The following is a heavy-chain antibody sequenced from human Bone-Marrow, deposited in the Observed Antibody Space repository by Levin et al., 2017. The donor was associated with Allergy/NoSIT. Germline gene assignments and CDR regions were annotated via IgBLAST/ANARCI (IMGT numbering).Heavy chain of an antibody. V-gene: IGHV3-11*01. CDR1: GFTFSDYY. CDR3: ARARRAYSSSDY. D-gene: IGHD6-6*01. J-gene: IGHJ4*02. Sequence: SCAASGFTFSDYYMSWIRQAPGKGLEWVSDISSSGGYTIYYADSVKGRFTISRDNAENSLYLEMNSLRADDTAVYYCARARRAYSSSDYWGQGTLVTVSS. CDR2: ISSSGGYTI.